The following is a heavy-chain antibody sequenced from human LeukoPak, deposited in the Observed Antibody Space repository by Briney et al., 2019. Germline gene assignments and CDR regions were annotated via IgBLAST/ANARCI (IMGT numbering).Heavy chain of an antibody. J-gene: IGHJ3*02. CDR1: GFTFSSYW. CDR3: ASQRFLEWLFDPTLPGDAFDI. Sequence: PGGSLRLSCAASGFTFSSYWMSWVRQAPGKGLEWVANIKQDGSEKYYVDSVKGRFTISRDNAKNSLYLQMNSLRAEDTAVYYCASQRFLEWLFDPTLPGDAFDIWGQGTMVTVSS. D-gene: IGHD3-3*01. V-gene: IGHV3-7*01. CDR2: IKQDGSEK.